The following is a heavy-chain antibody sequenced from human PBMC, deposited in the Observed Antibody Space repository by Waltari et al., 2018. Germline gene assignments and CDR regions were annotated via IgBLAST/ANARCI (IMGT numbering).Heavy chain of an antibody. Sequence: EVQLVESGGGLVQPGGSLRLPCAASGFTFSSYDMHWVRQATGKGLEWVSAIGTDGDTYYPGSVKGRFTISRENAKSSLYLQMNSLRAGDTAVYYYARSRGFGVVSPFDYWGQGTLVTVSS. J-gene: IGHJ4*02. D-gene: IGHD3-3*01. V-gene: IGHV3-13*01. CDR2: IGTDGDT. CDR1: GFTFSSYD. CDR3: ARSRGFGVVSPFDY.